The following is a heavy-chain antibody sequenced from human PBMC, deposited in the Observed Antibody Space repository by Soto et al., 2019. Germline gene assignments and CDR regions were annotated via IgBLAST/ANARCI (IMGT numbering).Heavy chain of an antibody. J-gene: IGHJ4*02. CDR1: GFTFGDYY. CDR2: ISNIGSDI. D-gene: IGHD2-8*01. CDR3: AYDITYCKNGVCYFSEHVIY. Sequence: PGGSLRLSCEASGFTFGDYYMNWIRQAPGKGLEWVSYISNIGSDIDYADSVQGRFTISRDNAKNSLYLQMNSLRAEDTAVYYCAYDITYCKNGVCYFSEHVIYWGQGTLVTVSS. V-gene: IGHV3-11*01.